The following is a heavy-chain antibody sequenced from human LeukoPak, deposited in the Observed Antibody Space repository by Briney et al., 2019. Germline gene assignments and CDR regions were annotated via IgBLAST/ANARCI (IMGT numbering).Heavy chain of an antibody. V-gene: IGHV3-23*01. CDR1: GFTFSSYA. Sequence: GGSLRLSCAASGFTFSSYAISWVRQAPGKGLEWVSAISGSGGSTYYADSVKGRFTISRDNSKNTLYLQMNSLRAEDTAVYYCAKDIVVVPAAIPGYFQHWGQGTLVTVSS. J-gene: IGHJ1*01. CDR3: AKDIVVVPAAIPGYFQH. CDR2: ISGSGGST. D-gene: IGHD2-2*02.